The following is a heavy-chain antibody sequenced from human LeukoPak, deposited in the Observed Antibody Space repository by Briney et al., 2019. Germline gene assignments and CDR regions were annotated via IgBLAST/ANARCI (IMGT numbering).Heavy chain of an antibody. J-gene: IGHJ4*02. V-gene: IGHV3-7*01. CDR1: GFTFSTYW. CDR3: AKGGHYSFDY. D-gene: IGHD4-11*01. CDR2: IKEDGSDK. Sequence: GGSLRLSCAASGFTFSTYWMKWVRQAPGKGLEWVASIKEDGSDKYYVDSVKGRFSISRDNAKNSLYLQMNSLRPEDTAVYYCAKGGHYSFDYWGQGTLVTVSS.